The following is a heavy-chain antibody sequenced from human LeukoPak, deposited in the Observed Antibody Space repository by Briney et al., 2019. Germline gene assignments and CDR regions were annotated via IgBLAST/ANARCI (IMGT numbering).Heavy chain of an antibody. D-gene: IGHD4-17*01. CDR1: GYTFTSYY. J-gene: IGHJ4*02. CDR3: ARGSPYGDYVLDY. CDR2: INPSGGST. V-gene: IGHV1-46*01. Sequence: ASVKVSCKASGYTFTSYYMHWVRQAPGQGLEWMGIINPSGGSTSYAQKFQGRVARTRDTSSRTVYMELRSLRSEDTTVYYCARGSPYGDYVLDYWGQGTLVTVSS.